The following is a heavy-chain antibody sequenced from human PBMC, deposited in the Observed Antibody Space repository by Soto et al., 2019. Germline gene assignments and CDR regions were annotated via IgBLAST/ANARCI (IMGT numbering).Heavy chain of an antibody. CDR3: ARGYYGSGSYYNFPLYYYFGMDV. V-gene: IGHV4-59*01. Sequence: SETLSLTCTVSGGSISSYYWSWIRQPPGKGLEWIGYIYYSGSTNYNPSLKSRVTISVDTSKNQFSLKLSSVTAADTAVYYCARGYYGSGSYYNFPLYYYFGMDVWGQGTTVTVSS. D-gene: IGHD3-10*01. CDR1: GGSISSYY. J-gene: IGHJ6*02. CDR2: IYYSGST.